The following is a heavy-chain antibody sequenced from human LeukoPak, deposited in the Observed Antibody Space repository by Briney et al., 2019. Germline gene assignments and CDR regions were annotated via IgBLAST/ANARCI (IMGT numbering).Heavy chain of an antibody. D-gene: IGHD6-25*01. J-gene: IGHJ4*02. CDR1: GFSVSSSY. CDR3: ARQRSDYSIFDD. Sequence: GGSLRLSCAASGFSVSSSYMSWVRQAPGKGLEWVSAFYRGETTYYADSVKGRFTIPRDISRNTLYPQMNSLRAEDTAVYYCARQRSDYSIFDDWGQGTLVTVSS. V-gene: IGHV3-66*04. CDR2: FYRGETT.